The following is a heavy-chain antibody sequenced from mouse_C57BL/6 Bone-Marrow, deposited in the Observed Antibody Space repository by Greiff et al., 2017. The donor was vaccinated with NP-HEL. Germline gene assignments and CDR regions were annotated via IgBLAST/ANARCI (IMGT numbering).Heavy chain of an antibody. Sequence: DVQLQESGPGLVKPSQSLSLTCSVTGYSITSGYYWNWIRQFPGNKLEWMGYISYDGSNNYNPSLKNRISITRDTSKNQFFLKLNSVTTEDTATYYCARAPYYDYSWFAYWGQGTLVTVSA. CDR3: ARAPYYDYSWFAY. J-gene: IGHJ3*01. D-gene: IGHD2-4*01. V-gene: IGHV3-6*01. CDR2: ISYDGSN. CDR1: GYSITSGYY.